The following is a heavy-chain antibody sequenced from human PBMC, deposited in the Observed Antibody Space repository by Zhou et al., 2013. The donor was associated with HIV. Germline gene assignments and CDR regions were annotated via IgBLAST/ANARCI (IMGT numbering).Heavy chain of an antibody. V-gene: IGHV1-46*01. CDR1: GYNFTSYY. CDR3: ARGERIFGA. CDR2: LNLSGDTT. Sequence: QVQLVQSGAEVKKPGASVKVSCKASGYNFTSYYMHWVRQAPGQGLEWMGILNLSGDTTTHAQKFQGRLTLTRDTSTSTDYMELTNLRSEDTAVYFCARGERIFGAWGQGTMVTVS. D-gene: IGHD3-3*01. J-gene: IGHJ3*01.